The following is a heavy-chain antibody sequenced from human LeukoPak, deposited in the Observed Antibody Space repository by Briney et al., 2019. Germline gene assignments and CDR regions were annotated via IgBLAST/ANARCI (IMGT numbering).Heavy chain of an antibody. Sequence: SETLSLTCTVSGGSINSGNHYWGWIRQSPGKGLEWIGNIYYSGSTYYNPSLKSRVTLSIDKSKNQFSLKLSSVTAADTAVYYCARDYSRYSSRTVFDPWGQGTLVTVSS. CDR3: ARDYSRYSSRTVFDP. V-gene: IGHV4-39*07. CDR2: IYYSGST. J-gene: IGHJ5*02. D-gene: IGHD6-13*01. CDR1: GGSINSGNHY.